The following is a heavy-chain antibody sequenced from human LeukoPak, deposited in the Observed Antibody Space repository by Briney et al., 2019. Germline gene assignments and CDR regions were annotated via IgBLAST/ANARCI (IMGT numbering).Heavy chain of an antibody. J-gene: IGHJ3*02. CDR1: GGSISSDY. CDR2: IYYSGST. CDR3: ARRRDYYDSRGYYAFDI. D-gene: IGHD3-22*01. Sequence: PSETLSLTCNVSGGSISSDYWTRIRQPPGKGLEWIGNIYYSGSTNYNPSLKSRVTISVDTSKNQFSLKLNSVTAADTAVYYCARRRDYYDSRGYYAFDIWGHGTMVTVSS. V-gene: IGHV4-59*01.